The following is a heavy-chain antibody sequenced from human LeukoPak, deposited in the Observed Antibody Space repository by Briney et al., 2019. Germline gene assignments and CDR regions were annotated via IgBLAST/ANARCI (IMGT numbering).Heavy chain of an antibody. D-gene: IGHD3-22*01. CDR3: ARALSQYYYDSSSAY. V-gene: IGHV3-48*02. CDR2: ISSSSNTI. J-gene: IGHJ4*02. CDR1: GFTFSNYW. Sequence: GGSLRLSCAAYGFTFSNYWMSGVRQAPGKGLEWVSHISSSSNTIYYADSVKGRFTISRDNAKNSLFLQMNSLRDEDTAVYYCARALSQYYYDSSSAYWGQGTLVTVSS.